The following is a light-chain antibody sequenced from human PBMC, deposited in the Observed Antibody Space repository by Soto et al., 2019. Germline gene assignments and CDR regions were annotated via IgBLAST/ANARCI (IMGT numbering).Light chain of an antibody. CDR1: QSLTSN. Sequence: EIILTQSPVTLYVSPGETATLSCRASQSLTSNLAWYQQRPGQAPRLLIYDASNRATGVSARFSGSGYGTEFTLTISSLQPEDFATYYCLQLDSSPITFGQGTRLEIK. J-gene: IGKJ5*01. V-gene: IGKV3D-15*01. CDR3: LQLDSSPIT. CDR2: DAS.